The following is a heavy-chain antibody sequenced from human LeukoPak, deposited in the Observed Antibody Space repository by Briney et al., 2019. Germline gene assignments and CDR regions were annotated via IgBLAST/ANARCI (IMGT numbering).Heavy chain of an antibody. D-gene: IGHD1-26*01. CDR3: ARDSGSPPDAFGI. CDR2: IYYSGSA. Sequence: SETLSLTCTVSGGSISSYYWSWIRQPPGKGLEWIGYIYYSGSANYNPSLKSRVTISVDTSKNQFSLKLSSVTAADTAVYYCARDSGSPPDAFGIWGQGTMVTVSS. V-gene: IGHV4-59*01. CDR1: GGSISSYY. J-gene: IGHJ3*02.